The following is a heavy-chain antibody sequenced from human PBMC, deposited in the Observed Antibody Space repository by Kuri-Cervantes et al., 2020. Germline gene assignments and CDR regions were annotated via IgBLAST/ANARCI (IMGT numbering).Heavy chain of an antibody. D-gene: IGHD3-22*01. Sequence: GESLKISCAASGFTFSSYGMHWVRQAPGKGLEWVAVISYDGSNKYYADSVKGRFTISRDNSKNTLYLQMNSLRAEDTAVYYCARDHQDSSGYLFDYWGQGTLVTVSS. J-gene: IGHJ4*02. CDR1: GFTFSSYG. CDR2: ISYDGSNK. CDR3: ARDHQDSSGYLFDY. V-gene: IGHV3-30*03.